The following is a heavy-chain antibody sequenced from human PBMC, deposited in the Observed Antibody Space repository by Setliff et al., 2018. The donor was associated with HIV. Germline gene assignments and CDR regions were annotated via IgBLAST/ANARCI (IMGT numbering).Heavy chain of an antibody. CDR2: ILYDGGNK. J-gene: IGHJ4*02. CDR1: GFTFSSYV. D-gene: IGHD3-22*01. CDR3: ARDLSYDYDRSSDTFDY. V-gene: IGHV3-33*08. Sequence: PGGSLRLSCAASGFTFSSYVAVILYDGGNKYSADSVKGRFTISRDNAKNSLYLQMNSLRAEDTAVYYCARDLSYDYDRSSDTFDYWGQGTLVTVSS.